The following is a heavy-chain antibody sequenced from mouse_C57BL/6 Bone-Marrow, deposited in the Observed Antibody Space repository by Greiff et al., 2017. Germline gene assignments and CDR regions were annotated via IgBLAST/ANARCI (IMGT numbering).Heavy chain of an antibody. D-gene: IGHD2-1*01. CDR3: AHGNYYDWCFAV. V-gene: IGHV1-54*01. J-gene: IGHJ1*03. CDR1: GYAFTNHL. CDR2: INPGSGGT. Sequence: QVQLQQSGAELVRPGTSVKVSCKASGYAFTNHLIEWVKQRPGQGLEWIGVINPGSGGTKYNEKIKSKATLTVDKTSSTAYMQRSSLTSEDSAVYYCAHGNYYDWCFAVWGTGTTVTVSA.